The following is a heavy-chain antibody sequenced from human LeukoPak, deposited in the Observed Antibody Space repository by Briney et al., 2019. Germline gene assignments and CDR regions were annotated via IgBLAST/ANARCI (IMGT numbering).Heavy chain of an antibody. D-gene: IGHD3-9*01. CDR1: GFTVSSNS. V-gene: IGHV3-53*01. Sequence: GGSLRLSCTVSGFTVSSNSMSWVRQAPGKGLEWVSFIYSDNTHYPDSVKGRFTISRDNAKNTLNLQMNSQRAEDTAVYYCARGADTGYSSDYWGQGTLVTVSS. CDR2: IYSDNT. J-gene: IGHJ4*02. CDR3: ARGADTGYSSDY.